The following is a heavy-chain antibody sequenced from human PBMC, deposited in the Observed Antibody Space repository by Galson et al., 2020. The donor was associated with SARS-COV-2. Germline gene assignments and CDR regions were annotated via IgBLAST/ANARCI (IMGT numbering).Heavy chain of an antibody. D-gene: IGHD1-26*01. V-gene: IGHV4-31*02. CDR1: GRSISSGGYY. CDR2: IYYSGST. Sequence: TRSLTRPMFGRSISSGGYYCSWIRQHPGKGLEWIGYIYYSGSTYYNPSLKSRVTISVDTSKNQFSLKLSSVTAADTAVYYCAGGSYQGDAFDIWGQGPMVTVSS. CDR3: AGGSYQGDAFDI. J-gene: IGHJ3*02.